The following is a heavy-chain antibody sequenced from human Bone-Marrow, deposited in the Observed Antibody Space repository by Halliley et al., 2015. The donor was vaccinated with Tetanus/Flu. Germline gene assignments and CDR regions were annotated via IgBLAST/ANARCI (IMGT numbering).Heavy chain of an antibody. J-gene: IGHJ2*01. Sequence: GHIYPPGTPPYTPPLNSRVTVSLDTSRNQFSLTLTSVTTADTAVYYCARDSAPGIQLWYFPFDVWGRGTLVTVSS. D-gene: IGHD1-1*01. CDR2: IYPPGTP. V-gene: IGHV4-4*07. CDR3: ARDSAPGIQLWYFPFDV.